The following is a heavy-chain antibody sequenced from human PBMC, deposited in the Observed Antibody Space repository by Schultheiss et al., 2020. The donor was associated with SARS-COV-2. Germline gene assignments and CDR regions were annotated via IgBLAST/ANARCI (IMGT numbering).Heavy chain of an antibody. V-gene: IGHV4-39*07. Sequence: SETLSLTCSVSDDSIGSGSYYWGWIRQPPGKGLEWIGSIYYSGSTYYNPSLKSRVTISVDTSKNQFSLKLTSVTAADTAVYYCAKDDYVWGSYLRHWGQGSLVTVSS. CDR3: AKDDYVWGSYLRH. D-gene: IGHD3-16*02. J-gene: IGHJ4*02. CDR1: DDSIGSGSYY. CDR2: IYYSGST.